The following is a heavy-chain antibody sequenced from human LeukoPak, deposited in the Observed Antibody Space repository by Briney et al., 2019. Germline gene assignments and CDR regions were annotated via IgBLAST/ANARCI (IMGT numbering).Heavy chain of an antibody. CDR2: IYYSGST. D-gene: IGHD4-11*01. V-gene: IGHV4-59*08. J-gene: IGHJ4*02. CDR3: ARGLGRAATTHDY. CDR1: GGSISSYY. Sequence: NPSQTLSLTCTVSGGSISSYYWSWIRQPPGKGLEWIGYIYYSGSTNYNPSLKSRVTISVDTSKNQFSLKLSSVTAADTAVYYCARGLGRAATTHDYWGQGTLVTVSS.